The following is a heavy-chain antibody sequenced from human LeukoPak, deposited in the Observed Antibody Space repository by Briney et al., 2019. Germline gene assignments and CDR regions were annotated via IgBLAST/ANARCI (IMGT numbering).Heavy chain of an antibody. D-gene: IGHD3-22*01. CDR2: IIPILGIA. CDR1: GGTFSSYA. Sequence: SVKVSCKASGGTFSSYAISWVRQAPGQGLEWMGRIIPILGIANYAQKFQGRVTITADKSTSTAYMELSSLRSEDTAVYYCARTYYYDSSGYYWFGAFDYWGQGTLVTVSS. CDR3: ARTYYYDSSGYYWFGAFDY. V-gene: IGHV1-69*04. J-gene: IGHJ4*02.